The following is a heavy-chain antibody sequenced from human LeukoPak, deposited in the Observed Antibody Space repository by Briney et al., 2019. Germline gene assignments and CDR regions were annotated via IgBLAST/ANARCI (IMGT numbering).Heavy chain of an antibody. J-gene: IGHJ5*02. V-gene: IGHV4-39*01. CDR3: ARLITGHNWFDP. CDR1: GGSISSSSYY. Sequence: SETLSLTCTVSGGSISSSSYYWGWIRQPPGKGLEWIGSIYYSGSTYYNPSLKCRVTISVDTSKNQFSLKLSSVTAADTAVYYCARLITGHNWFDPWGQGTLVTVSS. D-gene: IGHD3-16*01. CDR2: IYYSGST.